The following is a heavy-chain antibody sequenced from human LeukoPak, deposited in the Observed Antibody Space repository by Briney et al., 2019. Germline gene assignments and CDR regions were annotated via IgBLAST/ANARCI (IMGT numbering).Heavy chain of an antibody. Sequence: SETLSLTCTVSGGSISSSSYYWGWIRQPPGKGLEWIGSIYYSGSTNYNPSLKSRVTISVDTSKNQFSLKLSSVTAADTAVYYCARGTTPGYSGHGGALDAFDIWGQGTMVTVSS. CDR2: IYYSGST. D-gene: IGHD5-12*01. V-gene: IGHV4-39*07. J-gene: IGHJ3*02. CDR1: GGSISSSSYY. CDR3: ARGTTPGYSGHGGALDAFDI.